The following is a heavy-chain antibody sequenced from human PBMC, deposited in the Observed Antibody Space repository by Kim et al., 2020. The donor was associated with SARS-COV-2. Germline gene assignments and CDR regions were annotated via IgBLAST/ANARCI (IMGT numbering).Heavy chain of an antibody. J-gene: IGHJ2*01. D-gene: IGHD2-2*01. CDR3: AKECKPARGQCYFDV. Sequence: GGSLRLSCAASGFTFSSFAMTWVRQAPGKGLEWVSILSDSGGDTFYADSVKGRFTISRDNSKNTLYLQMNSLRTEDTAVYYCAKECKPARGQCYFDVWGRGTLVTVSS. CDR2: LSDSGGDT. V-gene: IGHV3-23*01. CDR1: GFTFSSFA.